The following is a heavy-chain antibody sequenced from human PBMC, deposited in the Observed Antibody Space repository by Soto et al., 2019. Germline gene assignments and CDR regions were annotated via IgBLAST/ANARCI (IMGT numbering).Heavy chain of an antibody. CDR1: GYTFTGHY. Sequence: ASVKVSCKGSGYTFTGHYIHWVRQAPEQGPEWMGEIGPESGATRYAQRFQGRVTMTRDMSITTVYMELNNLSPDDTAVYYCGRGRSGQIVVFYWGQGTPVTVSS. V-gene: IGHV1-2*02. D-gene: IGHD1-26*01. CDR3: GRGRSGQIVVFY. J-gene: IGHJ4*02. CDR2: IGPESGAT.